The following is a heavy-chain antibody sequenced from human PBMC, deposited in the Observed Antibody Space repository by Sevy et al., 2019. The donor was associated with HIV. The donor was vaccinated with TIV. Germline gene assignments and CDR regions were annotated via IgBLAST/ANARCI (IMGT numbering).Heavy chain of an antibody. CDR1: GYTFTTYA. D-gene: IGHD6-19*01. CDR3: AREHEGSSGWYVHFDY. CDR2: INTNTGNP. J-gene: IGHJ4*02. V-gene: IGHV7-4-1*02. Sequence: ASVKVSCKASGYTFTTYAMSWVRQAPGQGLEWLGWINTNTGNPTYSQGFTGRFVFSLDTSVSKAYLQISSLKAEDTAVYYCAREHEGSSGWYVHFDYWGQGTLVTVSS.